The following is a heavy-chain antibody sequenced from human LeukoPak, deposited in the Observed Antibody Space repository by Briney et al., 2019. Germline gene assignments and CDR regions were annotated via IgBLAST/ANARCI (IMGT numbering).Heavy chain of an antibody. J-gene: IGHJ4*02. Sequence: SETLSLNCTVSGASISSVSQYWGWLRQSPGKGLEWIGSIYFSGNTYYTPSLKSRVTIFLDTSKNQFSLNLRPVTAADTAMYYCARPSYYGTGSFTFDYWGQGTLVTVSS. CDR3: ARPSYYGTGSFTFDY. D-gene: IGHD1-26*01. CDR2: IYFSGNT. V-gene: IGHV4-39*01. CDR1: GASISSVSQY.